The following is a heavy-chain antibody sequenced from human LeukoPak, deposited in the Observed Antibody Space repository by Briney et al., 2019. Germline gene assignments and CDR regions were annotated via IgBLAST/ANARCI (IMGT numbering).Heavy chain of an antibody. J-gene: IGHJ4*02. CDR2: IKEDGSEK. CDR1: GFTFTNYW. V-gene: IGHV3-7*01. CDR3: ARGWATVTTDGTEDFDY. D-gene: IGHD4-11*01. Sequence: GGSLRLSCTASGFTFTNYWMTWVRQAPGEGLEWVANIKEDGSEKYSVDSVRGRFTVSRDNAKNTLYLQMNSLRAEDTAVYYCARGWATVTTDGTEDFDYWGQGTLVTVSS.